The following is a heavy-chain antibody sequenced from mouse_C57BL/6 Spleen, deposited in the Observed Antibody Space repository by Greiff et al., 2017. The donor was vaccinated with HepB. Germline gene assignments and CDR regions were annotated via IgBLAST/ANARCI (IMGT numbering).Heavy chain of an antibody. CDR3: ARRGSSPPYFDY. Sequence: QVQLQQPGAELVRPGSSVKLSCKASGYTFTSYWMHWVKQRPIQGLEWIGNIDPSDSETHYNQKFKDKATLTVDKSSSTAYMQLSSLTSEDSAVYYCARRGSSPPYFDYWAKAPLSQSPQ. J-gene: IGHJ2*01. D-gene: IGHD1-1*01. CDR1: GYTFTSYW. V-gene: IGHV1-52*01. CDR2: IDPSDSET.